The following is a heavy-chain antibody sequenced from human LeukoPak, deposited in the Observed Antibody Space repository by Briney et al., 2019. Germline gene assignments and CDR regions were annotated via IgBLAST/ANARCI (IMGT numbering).Heavy chain of an antibody. CDR3: ARHVVPAAQSSYMAV. CDR1: AYSISSGYY. V-gene: IGHV4-38-2*01. D-gene: IGHD2-2*01. J-gene: IGHJ6*03. Sequence: SETLSLTCAVSAYSISSGYYWGGIRQPPGKGLEWIGSIYHSGSTYYNPSLKSRVTISIDTSKNQFSLKLNSVTAADTSLYYCARHVVPAAQSSYMAVWGKGTTVTVSS. CDR2: IYHSGST.